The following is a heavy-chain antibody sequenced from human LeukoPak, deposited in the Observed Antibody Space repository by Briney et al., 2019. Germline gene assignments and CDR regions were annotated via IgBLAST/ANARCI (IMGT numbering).Heavy chain of an antibody. Sequence: SVKASCKASGGTFSSYAISWVRQAPGQGLEWMGGIIPIFGTANYAQKFQGRVTITADESTSTAYMELSSLRSEDTAVYYCASSGTEGFDLTRTDYYYHGMDVWGQGTTVTVSS. J-gene: IGHJ6*02. V-gene: IGHV1-69*13. D-gene: IGHD1-14*01. CDR1: GGTFSSYA. CDR3: ASSGTEGFDLTRTDYYYHGMDV. CDR2: IIPIFGTA.